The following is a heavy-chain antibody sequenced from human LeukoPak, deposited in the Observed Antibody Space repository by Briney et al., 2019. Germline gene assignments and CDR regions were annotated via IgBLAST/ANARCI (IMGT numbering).Heavy chain of an antibody. Sequence: ASVKVSCKASGGTFISYDINWVRQAAGQGLEWMGWMNPNNGNTGYAQKFQGRVTMTRDTTISTAYMELRSLRSEDTAVYYCVRDGEGVAISVNYWFDPWGQGTLVTVSS. CDR2: MNPNNGNT. CDR1: GGTFISYD. J-gene: IGHJ5*02. D-gene: IGHD3-10*01. CDR3: VRDGEGVAISVNYWFDP. V-gene: IGHV1-8*01.